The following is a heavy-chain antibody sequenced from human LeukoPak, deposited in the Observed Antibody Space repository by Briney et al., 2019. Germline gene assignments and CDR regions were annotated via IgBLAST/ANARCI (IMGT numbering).Heavy chain of an antibody. Sequence: GASVKVSCKASGYTFTRYYMHWVRQAPGQGLEWMGIINPSGGATSYAQKFQGRVTITADESTSTAYMELSSLRSEDTAVYYCARDQRSYYDFWSGYQWFDPWGQGTLVTVSS. CDR2: INPSGGAT. CDR1: GYTFTRYY. V-gene: IGHV1-46*01. J-gene: IGHJ5*02. D-gene: IGHD3-3*01. CDR3: ARDQRSYYDFWSGYQWFDP.